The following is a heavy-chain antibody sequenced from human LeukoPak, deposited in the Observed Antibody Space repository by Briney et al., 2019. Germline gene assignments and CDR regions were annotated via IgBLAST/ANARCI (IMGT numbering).Heavy chain of an antibody. CDR1: GFTFSSFA. CDR2: ISSSGGST. D-gene: IGHD2-21*02. Sequence: GGSLRLSCAASGFTFSSFAVSWVRQAPGKGLEWVSAISSSGGSTYYADSVKGRFTISRDNSKNTLYLQMNSLRAEDTAVYYCARDSQKNIVVVTAIGVNQKHAFDIWGQGTMVTVSS. V-gene: IGHV3-23*01. CDR3: ARDSQKNIVVVTAIGVNQKHAFDI. J-gene: IGHJ3*02.